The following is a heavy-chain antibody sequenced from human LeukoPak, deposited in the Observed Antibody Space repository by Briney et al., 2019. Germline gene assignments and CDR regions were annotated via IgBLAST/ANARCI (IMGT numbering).Heavy chain of an antibody. CDR1: GYALTELS. V-gene: IGHV1-24*01. CDR3: ATGGYYFNP. D-gene: IGHD3-3*01. J-gene: IGHJ5*02. CDR2: FDPEDGET. Sequence: ASVKVSCKVSGYALTELSMHWVRQAPGKGLEWMGRFDPEDGETIYTQKFQGRVTMTGDTSTDTAYMELSSLRSEDTAVYYCATGGYYFNPWGQGTLVTVS.